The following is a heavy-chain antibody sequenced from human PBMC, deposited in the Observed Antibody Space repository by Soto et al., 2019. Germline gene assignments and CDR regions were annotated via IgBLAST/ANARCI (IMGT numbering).Heavy chain of an antibody. CDR3: ARDMGNRGGDY. CDR1: GFTLSSYW. V-gene: IGHV3-74*01. D-gene: IGHD3-10*01. J-gene: IGHJ4*02. Sequence: EVQLVESGGGLVQSGGSLRLSCAATGFTLSSYWMHWVRQAPGKGLVWVSRINGDGGSTSYADSVKGRFTISRDNAKNTLYLQMNSLSAEDTAMYYCARDMGNRGGDYWGQGTLVTVAS. CDR2: INGDGGST.